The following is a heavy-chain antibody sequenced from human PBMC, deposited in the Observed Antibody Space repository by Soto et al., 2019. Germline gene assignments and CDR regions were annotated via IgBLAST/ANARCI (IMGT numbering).Heavy chain of an antibody. CDR3: AKVKGSHSNYDYYYGMDV. V-gene: IGHV3-30*18. Sequence: QVQLVESGGGVVQPGRSLRLSCAATGFTFSSYGMHWVRQAPGKGLEWVAVISYDGSNKYYADSVKGRFTISRDNSKNTLYLQMNSLRAEDTAVYYCAKVKGSHSNYDYYYGMDVWGQGTTVTVSS. CDR2: ISYDGSNK. D-gene: IGHD4-4*01. CDR1: GFTFSSYG. J-gene: IGHJ6*02.